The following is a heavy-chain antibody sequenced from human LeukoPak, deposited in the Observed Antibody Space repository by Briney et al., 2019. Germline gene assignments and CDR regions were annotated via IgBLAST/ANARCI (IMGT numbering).Heavy chain of an antibody. CDR2: IWYDGTNT. D-gene: IGHD2-2*01. CDR1: GFTFSNYG. CDR3: AKDGRCGSTSCPYHPPTSQETTPYYYYYMDV. J-gene: IGHJ6*03. V-gene: IGHV3-30*02. Sequence: GGSLRLSCAASGFTFSNYGIHWVRQAPGKGLEWVAFIWYDGTNTYYTDSVKGRFTISRDNSKNTLYLQMNSLRAEDTAVYYCAKDGRCGSTSCPYHPPTSQETTPYYYYYMDVWGKGTTVTVSS.